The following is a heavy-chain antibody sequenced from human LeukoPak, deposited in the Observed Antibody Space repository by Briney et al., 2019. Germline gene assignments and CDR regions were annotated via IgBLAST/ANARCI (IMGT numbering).Heavy chain of an antibody. Sequence: GGSPRLSCAASGFTFSNAWMSWVRQAPGKGLEWVGRIKSKTDGGTTDYAAPVKGRFTISRDDSKNTLYLQMNSLKTEDTAVYYCTTITMIPMGAFDIWGQGTMVTVSS. V-gene: IGHV3-15*01. CDR2: IKSKTDGGTT. CDR3: TTITMIPMGAFDI. D-gene: IGHD3-22*01. J-gene: IGHJ3*02. CDR1: GFTFSNAW.